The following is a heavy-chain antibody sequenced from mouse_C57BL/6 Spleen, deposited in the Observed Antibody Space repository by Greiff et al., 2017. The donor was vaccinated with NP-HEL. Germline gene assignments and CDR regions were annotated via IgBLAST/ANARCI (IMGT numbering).Heavy chain of an antibody. J-gene: IGHJ3*01. CDR2: ISDGGSYT. D-gene: IGHD1-1*01. CDR3: ARDLLYYGSRGGFAY. V-gene: IGHV5-4*01. CDR1: GFTFSSYA. Sequence: EVQRVESGGGLVKPGGSLKLSCAASGFTFSSYAMSWVRQTPEKRLEWVATISDGGSYTYYPDNVKGRFTISRDNAKNNLYLQMSHLKSEDTAMYYCARDLLYYGSRGGFAYWGQGTLVTVSA.